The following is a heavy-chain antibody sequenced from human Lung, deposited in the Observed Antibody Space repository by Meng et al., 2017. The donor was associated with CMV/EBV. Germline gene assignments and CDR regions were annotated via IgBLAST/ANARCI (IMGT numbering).Heavy chain of an antibody. Sequence: RGSLRLSCAASGFTFSSYAMSWVRQAPGKGLEWVSAISGSGGSTYYADSVKGRFTISRDNSKNTLYLQMNSLRAEDTAVYYCAKGGSTSYYYYGMDVWGQGTTVTGSS. CDR2: ISGSGGST. D-gene: IGHD2-2*01. V-gene: IGHV3-23*01. CDR3: AKGGSTSYYYYGMDV. CDR1: GFTFSSYA. J-gene: IGHJ6*02.